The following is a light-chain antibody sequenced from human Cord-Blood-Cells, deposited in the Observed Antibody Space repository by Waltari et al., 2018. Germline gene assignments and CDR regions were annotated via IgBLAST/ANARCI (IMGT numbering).Light chain of an antibody. V-gene: IGLV2-14*01. CDR2: DVS. CDR1: SSDVGGYNF. J-gene: IGLJ2*01. CDR3: SSYTSSSTL. Sequence: QSALTQPASVSGSPGHSITISCTGPSSDVGGYNFVSWYQQHPGKAPKLMIYDVSKRPSGVSNRFSGSKSGNTASLTISGLQAEDEADYYCSSYTSSSTLFGGGTKLTVL.